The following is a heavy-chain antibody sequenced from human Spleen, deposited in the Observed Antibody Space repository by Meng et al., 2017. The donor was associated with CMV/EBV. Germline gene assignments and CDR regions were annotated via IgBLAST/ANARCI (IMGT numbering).Heavy chain of an antibody. V-gene: IGHV3-48*04. CDR2: ISSSSSTI. J-gene: IGHJ3*02. CDR3: AREGGDIVVVPAAPDPFASRGAFDI. Sequence: GESLKISCAASGFTFSSYSMNWVRQAPGKGLEWVSYISSSSSTIYYADSVKGRFTISRDNAKNSLYLQMNSLRAEDTAVYYCAREGGDIVVVPAAPDPFASRGAFDIWGQGTMVTVSS. D-gene: IGHD2-2*01. CDR1: GFTFSSYS.